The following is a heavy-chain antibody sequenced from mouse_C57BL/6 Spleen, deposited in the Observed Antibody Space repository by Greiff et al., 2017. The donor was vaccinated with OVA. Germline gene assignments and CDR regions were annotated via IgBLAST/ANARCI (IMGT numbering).Heavy chain of an antibody. CDR2: IYPGSGNT. D-gene: IGHD2-4*01. CDR1: GYTFTDYY. V-gene: IGHV1-76*01. J-gene: IGHJ3*01. CDR3: AREGGYDYDGFAY. Sequence: VQLQQSGAELVRPGASVKLSCKASGYTFTDYYINWVKQRPGQGLEWIARIYPGSGNTYYNEKFKGKATLTAEKSSSTAYMQLSSLTSEDSAVYFGAREGGYDYDGFAYWGQGTLVTVSA.